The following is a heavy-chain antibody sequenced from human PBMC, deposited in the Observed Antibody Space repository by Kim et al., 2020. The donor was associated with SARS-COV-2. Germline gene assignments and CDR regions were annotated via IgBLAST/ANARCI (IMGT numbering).Heavy chain of an antibody. CDR2: IYYSGST. CDR1: GGSISSGGYY. D-gene: IGHD1-26*01. Sequence: SETLSLTCTVSGGSISSGGYYWSWIRQHPGKGLEWIGYIYYSGSTYYNPSLKSRVTISVDTSKNQFSLKLSSVTAADTAVYYCARERISSGSYYGWYFDLWGRGTLVTVSS. CDR3: ARERISSGSYYGWYFDL. J-gene: IGHJ2*01. V-gene: IGHV4-31*03.